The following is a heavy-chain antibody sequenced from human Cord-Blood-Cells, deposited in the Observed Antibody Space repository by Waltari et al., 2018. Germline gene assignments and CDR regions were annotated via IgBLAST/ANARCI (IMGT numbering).Heavy chain of an antibody. Sequence: QLQLQESGPGLVKPSETLSLTCTVSGGSISSSSYYWGWIRPPPGKGLVWIGSIYYSGSTYYNPSLKSRVTISVDTSKNQFSLKLSAVTAADTAVYYCARQAPHDAFDIWGQGTMVTVSS. J-gene: IGHJ3*02. CDR2: IYYSGST. CDR1: GGSISSSSYY. CDR3: ARQAPHDAFDI. V-gene: IGHV4-39*01.